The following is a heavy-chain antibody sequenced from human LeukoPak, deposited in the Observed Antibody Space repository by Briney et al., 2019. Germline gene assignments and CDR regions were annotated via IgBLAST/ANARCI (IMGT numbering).Heavy chain of an antibody. Sequence: GASVKVSCKASGGTFSSYAISWVRQAPGQGLEWMGRIIPILGIANYAQKFQGRVTITADKSTSTAYMELSSLRSEDTAVYYCARGYYDFWSGYSPVGMDVWGQGTTVTVSS. CDR1: GGTFSSYA. CDR3: ARGYYDFWSGYSPVGMDV. J-gene: IGHJ6*02. V-gene: IGHV1-69*04. CDR2: IIPILGIA. D-gene: IGHD3-3*01.